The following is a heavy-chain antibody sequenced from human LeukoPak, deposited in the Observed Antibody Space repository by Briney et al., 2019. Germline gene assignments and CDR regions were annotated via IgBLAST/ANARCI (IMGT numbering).Heavy chain of an antibody. CDR2: IYPGDSDT. J-gene: IGHJ4*02. CDR3: ARRVLGYSYEFYLDY. V-gene: IGHV5-51*01. D-gene: IGHD5-18*01. Sequence: GESLKISCKGSGYSFTNYWIVWVRQMPWKGLEWMGIIYPGDSDTRYSPSFQGQVTISADKSISTAYLQLTSLKASDTAMYYCARRVLGYSYEFYLDYWGRGTLVTVSS. CDR1: GYSFTNYW.